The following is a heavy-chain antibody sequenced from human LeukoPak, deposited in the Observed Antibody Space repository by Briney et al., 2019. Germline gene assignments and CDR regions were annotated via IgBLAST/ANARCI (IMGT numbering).Heavy chain of an antibody. Sequence: KPSETLSLTCTVSGGSVSSYYWSWIRQPPGKGLEWIGYIYYSGSTNYNPSLKSRVTISVDTSKNQFSLKLSSVTAADTALYYCARVLAAAGIIPHYYYYYMDVWGKGTTVTISS. V-gene: IGHV4-59*02. J-gene: IGHJ6*03. CDR1: GGSVSSYY. D-gene: IGHD6-13*01. CDR2: IYYSGST. CDR3: ARVLAAAGIIPHYYYYYMDV.